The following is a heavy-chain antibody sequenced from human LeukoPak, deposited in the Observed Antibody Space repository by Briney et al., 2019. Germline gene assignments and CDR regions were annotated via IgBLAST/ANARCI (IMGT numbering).Heavy chain of an antibody. V-gene: IGHV4-38-2*02. CDR1: GYSISSGYY. Sequence: SETLSLTCTVSGYSISSGYYWGWIRQPPGKGLEWIGSIYHSGSTYYNPSLKRRVTISVDTSKNQFSLKLSSVPAADTAVYYCARILTGDNNWFDPWGQGTLVTVSS. D-gene: IGHD3-9*01. CDR3: ARILTGDNNWFDP. CDR2: IYHSGST. J-gene: IGHJ5*02.